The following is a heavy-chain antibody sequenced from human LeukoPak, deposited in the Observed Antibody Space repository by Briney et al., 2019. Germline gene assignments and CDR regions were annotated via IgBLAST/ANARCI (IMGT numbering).Heavy chain of an antibody. CDR3: ARDRYYYDSSGYWYFDL. V-gene: IGHV3-23*01. CDR2: ISGSGGNT. CDR1: GFTFSTYA. D-gene: IGHD3-22*01. J-gene: IGHJ2*01. Sequence: GGSLRLSCAASGFTFSTYAMSWVRQAPGKGLEWVSAISGSGGNTYYADSVKGQFTISRDNSKNTLYLQMNSLRAEDTAVYYCARDRYYYDSSGYWYFDLWGRGTLVTVSS.